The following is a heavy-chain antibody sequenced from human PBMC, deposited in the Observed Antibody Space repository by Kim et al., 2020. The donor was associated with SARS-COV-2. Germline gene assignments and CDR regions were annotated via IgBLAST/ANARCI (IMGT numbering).Heavy chain of an antibody. Sequence: GGSLRLSCAASGFTFSTYNMSWVRQAPGKGLEWVSFINSSSISFYSASLVGRCTITRDNYKNTLYLQINSLRAADTAADYYARGEYDVWSEPAYGVDV. CDR1: GFTFSTYN. CDR2: INSSSIS. J-gene: IGHJ6*01. CDR3: ARGEYDVWSEPAYGVDV. V-gene: IGHV3-53*01. D-gene: IGHD3-3*01.